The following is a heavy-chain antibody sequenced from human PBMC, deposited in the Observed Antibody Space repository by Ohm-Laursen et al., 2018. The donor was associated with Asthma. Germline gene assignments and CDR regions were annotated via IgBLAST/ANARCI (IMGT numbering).Heavy chain of an antibody. V-gene: IGHV1-69*13. D-gene: IGHD5-24*01. CDR3: ARDPGDGYNRVYFDY. Sequence: GASVKVSCKASGGTFSSYAISWVRQAPGQGLEWMGGIIPIFGTANYAQKFQGRVTITADESTSTAYMELSSLRSEDTAVYYCARDPGDGYNRVYFDYWGQGTLVTVSS. CDR1: GGTFSSYA. CDR2: IIPIFGTA. J-gene: IGHJ4*02.